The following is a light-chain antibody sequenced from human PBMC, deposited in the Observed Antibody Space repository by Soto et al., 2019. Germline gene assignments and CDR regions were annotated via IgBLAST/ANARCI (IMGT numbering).Light chain of an antibody. CDR3: QQRSNWPLP. CDR2: DAS. Sequence: EIVLTQSPATLSLSPGERATLSCRASQSVSSNLAWYQQKPGQAPRLLIYDASNRATGIPARFSGSGSGTDFTLTISSLEPEDFAVYYCQQRSNWPLPFGQGTRLEIK. CDR1: QSVSSN. J-gene: IGKJ5*01. V-gene: IGKV3-11*01.